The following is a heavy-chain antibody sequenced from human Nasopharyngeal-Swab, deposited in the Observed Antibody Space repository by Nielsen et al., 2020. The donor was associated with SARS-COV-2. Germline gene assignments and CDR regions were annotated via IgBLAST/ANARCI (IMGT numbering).Heavy chain of an antibody. D-gene: IGHD3-16*01. CDR1: GFTFSGYS. J-gene: IGHJ6*02. V-gene: IGHV3-21*01. Sequence: GESLKISCAASGFTFSGYSMNWVRQAPGKGLEWVSYISSSRSYRYYADSVKGRFTISRDNAKNSLYLQMNSLRAEDTAVYYCARGIGVGVSYDYYGMDVWGQGTTVTVSS. CDR3: ARGIGVGVSYDYYGMDV. CDR2: ISSSRSYR.